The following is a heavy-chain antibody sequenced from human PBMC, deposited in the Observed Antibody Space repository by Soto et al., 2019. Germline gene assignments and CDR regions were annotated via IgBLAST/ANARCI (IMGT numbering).Heavy chain of an antibody. J-gene: IGHJ5*02. CDR3: ARDSRIVATPAMGPVGFAP. V-gene: IGHV3-21*01. CDR2: ISTSSSNV. D-gene: IGHD2-2*01. Sequence: GGSLRLSCATSGFTFSSYSMNWVRQAPGKDLEWISSISTSSSNVYYADSVKGRFTISRDNAKSSLYLQMNGLRAEDTAVYYCARDSRIVATPAMGPVGFAPWGQGTLVTVSS. CDR1: GFTFSSYS.